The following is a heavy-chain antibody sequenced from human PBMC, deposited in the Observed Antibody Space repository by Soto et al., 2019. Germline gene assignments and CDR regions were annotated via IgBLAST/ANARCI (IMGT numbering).Heavy chain of an antibody. Sequence: GGSLRLSCAASGFTFSSYGMHWVRQAPGEGLEWVAVISYDGSNKYYADSVKGRFTISRDNSKNTLYLQMNSLRAEDTAVYYCAKDPAGHSYGQYYFDYWGQGTLVTVSS. J-gene: IGHJ4*02. V-gene: IGHV3-30*18. CDR1: GFTFSSYG. CDR2: ISYDGSNK. D-gene: IGHD5-18*01. CDR3: AKDPAGHSYGQYYFDY.